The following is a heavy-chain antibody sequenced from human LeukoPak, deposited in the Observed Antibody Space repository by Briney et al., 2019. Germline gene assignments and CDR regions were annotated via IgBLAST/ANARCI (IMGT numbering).Heavy chain of an antibody. Sequence: PGGSLRLSCAASGFTFSSYAMSWVRQAPGKGLEWVSGISGSGGSTYYADSVKGRFTISRDNSKNTLYLQMNSLRAEDTAVYHCAKDLDHGSGSYYPTLEFWGQGTLVTVSS. CDR3: AKDLDHGSGSYYPTLEF. D-gene: IGHD3-10*01. CDR1: GFTFSSYA. J-gene: IGHJ4*02. CDR2: ISGSGGST. V-gene: IGHV3-23*01.